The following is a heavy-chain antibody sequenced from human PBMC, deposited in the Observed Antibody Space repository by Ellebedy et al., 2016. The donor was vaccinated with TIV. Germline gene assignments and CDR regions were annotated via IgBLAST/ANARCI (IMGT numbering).Heavy chain of an antibody. CDR1: GGSISNYY. CDR3: ARQIAAAGTVFIDY. CDR2: IFYSGST. Sequence: MPSETLSLTCTVSGGSISNYYWSWIRQPPGKGLEWIGYIFYSGSTYYNPSLKSRVTISLDTSKSQFSLKLTSVTAADPAVYYCARQIAAAGTVFIDYWGQGTLVTVSS. D-gene: IGHD6-13*01. V-gene: IGHV4-59*08. J-gene: IGHJ4*02.